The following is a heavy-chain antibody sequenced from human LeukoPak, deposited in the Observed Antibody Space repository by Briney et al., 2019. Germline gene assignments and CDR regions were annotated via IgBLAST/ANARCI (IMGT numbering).Heavy chain of an antibody. J-gene: IGHJ2*01. D-gene: IGHD7-27*01. Sequence: GGSLRLSCAASGFAFADYAIHWVRQGPGGGLEWVSLTSGDGGTTYYADSVKGRFTISGDNSKNSLFLQMNSLRTEDTALYYCAKDMVWGWYFDLWGRETPVTVSS. CDR2: TSGDGGTT. CDR1: GFAFADYA. V-gene: IGHV3-43*02. CDR3: AKDMVWGWYFDL.